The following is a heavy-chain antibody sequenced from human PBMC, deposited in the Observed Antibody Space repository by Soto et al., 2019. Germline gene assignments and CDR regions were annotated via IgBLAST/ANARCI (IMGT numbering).Heavy chain of an antibody. CDR2: IYYNGIT. J-gene: IGHJ4*02. V-gene: IGHV4-39*01. CDR1: GGSISSSNYY. CDR3: ARQSVLRSGWSHFDY. Sequence: QLQLQESGPGLVKPSETLSLTCSVSGGSISSSNYYWGWIRQPPGKGLEWIGNIYYNGITYYDPSLKSRVTISVDTSKNQFSLNLNSVTAADTAVYYCARQSVLRSGWSHFDYWGQGTLVTFSS. D-gene: IGHD6-19*01.